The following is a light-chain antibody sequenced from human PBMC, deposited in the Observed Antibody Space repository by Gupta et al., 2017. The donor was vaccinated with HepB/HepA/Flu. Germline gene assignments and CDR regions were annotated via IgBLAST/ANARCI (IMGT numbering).Light chain of an antibody. V-gene: IGKV4-1*01. J-gene: IGKJ4*01. CDR3: QQYYSTLLT. CDR2: WAS. Sequence: DIVMTQSTSSLAVSLGERATINCKSSQSVLYSSNNKNYLAWYQQKPGQPPKLLFYWASTRESGVPDRFSGSGSGTDFTLTISSLQAEDVAVYYCQQYYSTLLTFGGGTKVEIK. CDR1: QSVLYSSNNKNY.